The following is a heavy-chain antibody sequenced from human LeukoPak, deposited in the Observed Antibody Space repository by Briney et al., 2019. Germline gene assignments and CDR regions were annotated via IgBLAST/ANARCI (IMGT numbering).Heavy chain of an antibody. D-gene: IGHD3-22*01. Sequence: ASVKVSCKTSGYTFTSYYIYWMRQAHGHGLDWMGIINPSGGRTNYAHKFQGRVTMTRDMSTSTVYMELSSLRSEDTAVYYCARGAHVRMYDSNHNCFDPWGQGTLVTVSS. CDR1: GYTFTSYY. V-gene: IGHV1-46*01. CDR2: INPSGGRT. J-gene: IGHJ5*02. CDR3: ARGAHVRMYDSNHNCFDP.